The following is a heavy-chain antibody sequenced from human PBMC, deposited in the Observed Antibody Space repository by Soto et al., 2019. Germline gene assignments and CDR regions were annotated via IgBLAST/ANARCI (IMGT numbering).Heavy chain of an antibody. CDR3: SIVTAYGMDV. CDR2: IIPVYGTP. CDR1: GGTFSNYA. V-gene: IGHV1-69*13. Sequence: RASVKVSCKATGGTFSNYAISWVRQAPGQGLEWMAGIIPVYGTPNYAQRFQDRVTIIADESTTTAYMEVNSLRSEDTAIYYCSIVTAYGMDVWGPGTTVTVSS. D-gene: IGHD2-15*01. J-gene: IGHJ6*02.